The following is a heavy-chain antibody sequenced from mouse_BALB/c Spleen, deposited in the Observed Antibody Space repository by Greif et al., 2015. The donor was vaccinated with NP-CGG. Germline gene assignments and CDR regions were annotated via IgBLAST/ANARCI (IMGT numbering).Heavy chain of an antibody. J-gene: IGHJ4*01. CDR2: ISYSGST. CDR3: ARSYGSSLYAMDY. CDR1: GYSITSDYA. V-gene: IGHV3-2*02. D-gene: IGHD1-1*01. Sequence: VQLKDSGPGLVKPSRSLSLTCTVTGYSITSDYAWNWIRQFPGNKLEWMGYISYSGSTSYNPSLKSLISITRDTSKNQFFLQFNSVTTEDTATYYCARSYGSSLYAMDYWGQGTSVTVSS.